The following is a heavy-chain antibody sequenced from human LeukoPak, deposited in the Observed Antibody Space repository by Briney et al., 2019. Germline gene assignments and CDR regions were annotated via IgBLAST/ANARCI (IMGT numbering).Heavy chain of an antibody. D-gene: IGHD3-10*01. CDR2: IKQDGSEK. Sequence: GGSLRLSCAASGFTFSSYWMSWVRQAPGKGLEWVANIKQDGSEKYYVDSVKGRFTISRDNAKNSLYLQMNSLRVEDTALYYCAKDYYGSGLKAFDIWGQGIMVTVSS. CDR1: GFTFSSYW. J-gene: IGHJ3*02. CDR3: AKDYYGSGLKAFDI. V-gene: IGHV3-7*03.